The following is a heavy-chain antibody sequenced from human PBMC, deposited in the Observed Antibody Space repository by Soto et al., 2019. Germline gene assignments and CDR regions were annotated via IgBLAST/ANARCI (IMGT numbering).Heavy chain of an antibody. CDR1: GFTFSSYG. J-gene: IGHJ4*02. CDR2: ISYDGSNK. V-gene: IGHV3-30*18. D-gene: IGHD3-10*01. Sequence: QVQLVESGGGVVQPGRSLRLSCAASGFTFSSYGMHWVRQAPGKGLEWVAVISYDGSNKYYADSVKGRFTISRDNSKNTLYLQMNSLRAEDTAVYYFAKDRGEIPFDYWGQGTLVTVSS. CDR3: AKDRGEIPFDY.